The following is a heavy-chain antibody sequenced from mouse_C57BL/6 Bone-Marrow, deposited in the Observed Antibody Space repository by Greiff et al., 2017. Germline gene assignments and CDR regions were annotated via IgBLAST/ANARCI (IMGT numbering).Heavy chain of an antibody. CDR1: GYTFTNYW. CDR2: IYPGGGYT. Sequence: QVQLQQSGAELVRPGTSVKMSCKASGYTFTNYWIGWAKQRPGHGLEWIGDIYPGGGYTNYNEKFKGKATLTADKSSSTAYMQFSSLTSEDSAIYYCARSYDYDVGYYAMDYWGQGTSVTVSS. V-gene: IGHV1-63*01. D-gene: IGHD2-4*01. J-gene: IGHJ4*01. CDR3: ARSYDYDVGYYAMDY.